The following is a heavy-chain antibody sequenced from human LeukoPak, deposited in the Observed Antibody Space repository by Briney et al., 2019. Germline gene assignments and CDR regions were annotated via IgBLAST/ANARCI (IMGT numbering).Heavy chain of an antibody. CDR1: GYTFTGYY. Sequence: ASVKVSCKASGYTFTGYYMHWVRQAPGQGREWMGRINPNSGGTNYAQNFHCRVTMTRDPSISSAYMELSRLRSDDTAVYSRARAYSSGLPPPGDYWGQGTLVTVSS. D-gene: IGHD6-19*01. CDR3: ARAYSSGLPPPGDY. V-gene: IGHV1-2*06. J-gene: IGHJ4*02. CDR2: INPNSGGT.